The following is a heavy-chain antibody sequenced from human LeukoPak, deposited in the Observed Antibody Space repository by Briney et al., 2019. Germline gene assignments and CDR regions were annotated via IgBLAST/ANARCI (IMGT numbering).Heavy chain of an antibody. CDR1: GGTFSSYA. CDR2: IIPIFGIA. V-gene: IGHV1-69*04. J-gene: IGHJ6*02. Sequence: SVKVSCKASGGTFSSYAISWVRQAPGQGLEWMGRIIPIFGIANYAQKFQGRVTITADKSTSTAYMELSSLRSENTAVYYCARDGDYADYYGMDVWGQGTTVTVSS. CDR3: ARDGDYADYYGMDV. D-gene: IGHD4-17*01.